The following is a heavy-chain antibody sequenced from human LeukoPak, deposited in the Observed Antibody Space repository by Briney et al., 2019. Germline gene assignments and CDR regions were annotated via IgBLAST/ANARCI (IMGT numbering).Heavy chain of an antibody. J-gene: IGHJ4*02. D-gene: IGHD4-23*01. CDR3: ARVMYGGRYDY. V-gene: IGHV3-30-3*01. CDR1: GFTFSSYA. Sequence: PGGSLRLSCAASGFTFSSYAMHWVRQAPGKGLEWVAVISYDGSNKYYADSVKGRFTISRDNSKNTLYLQMNSLRAEDTAVYYCARVMYGGRYDYWGQGTLVTVSS. CDR2: ISYDGSNK.